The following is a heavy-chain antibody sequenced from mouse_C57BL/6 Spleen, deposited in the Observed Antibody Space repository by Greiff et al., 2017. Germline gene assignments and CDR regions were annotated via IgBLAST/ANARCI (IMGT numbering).Heavy chain of an antibody. CDR3: ARKKDEGYFDY. CDR1: GYTFTSYW. J-gene: IGHJ2*01. V-gene: IGHV1-55*01. CDR2: IYPGSGST. Sequence: QVHVKQPGAELVKPGASVKMSCKASGYTFTSYWITWVKQRPGQGLVWIGDIYPGSGSTNYNEKFKRKATLTVDTSSSTAYMQLSSLTSEDSAVYYCARKKDEGYFDYWGQGTTLTVSS.